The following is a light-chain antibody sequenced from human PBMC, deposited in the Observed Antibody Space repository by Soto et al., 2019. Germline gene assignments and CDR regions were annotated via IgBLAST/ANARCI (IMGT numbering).Light chain of an antibody. Sequence: AVTRAASESGAPGPPIHFSCTGSSSDVGGYNYVSWYQHHPGKAPKLMIYDVTNRPSGVSDRFSGSKSGNTASLTISGLQAEDEADYYCSSYTSSGNYVFGTGTKVTVL. CDR1: SSDVGGYNY. V-gene: IGLV2-14*03. J-gene: IGLJ1*01. CDR3: SSYTSSGNYV. CDR2: DVT.